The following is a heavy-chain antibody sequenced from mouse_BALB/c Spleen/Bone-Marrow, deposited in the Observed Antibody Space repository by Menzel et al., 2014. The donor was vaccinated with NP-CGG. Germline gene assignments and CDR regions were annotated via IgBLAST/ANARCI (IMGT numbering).Heavy chain of an antibody. CDR2: IYPGDGDT. V-gene: IGHV1-87*01. CDR3: ARTTMITTGGYYAMDC. Sequence: QVQLQQSGPELARPGASVKLSCKASGYTLTSYWMQWVKQRPGQGLEWIGAIYPGDGDTRYTQKFKGKATLTADKSSSTAYMQLSSLASEDSAVYYCARTTMITTGGYYAMDCWGQGTSVTVSS. CDR1: GYTLTSYW. D-gene: IGHD2-4*01. J-gene: IGHJ4*01.